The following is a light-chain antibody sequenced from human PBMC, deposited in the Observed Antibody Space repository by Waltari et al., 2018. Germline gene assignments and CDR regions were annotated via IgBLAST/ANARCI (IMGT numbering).Light chain of an antibody. CDR2: WAS. Sequence: DIVMTQSPDSLAVSLVERATINCKSSQSVFHSSDSKNYLTWYQQKPGQPPKLLIYWASTRQSGVPDRFSGSGSGTDFTLTISSLQAEDVALYYCQQHYSSPLTFGGGTKVEIQ. J-gene: IGKJ4*01. CDR1: QSVFHSSDSKNY. V-gene: IGKV4-1*01. CDR3: QQHYSSPLT.